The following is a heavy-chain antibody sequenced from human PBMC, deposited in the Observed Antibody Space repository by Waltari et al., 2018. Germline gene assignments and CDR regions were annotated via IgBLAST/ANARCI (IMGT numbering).Heavy chain of an antibody. CDR2: VDHSGNT. V-gene: IGHV4-34*02. CDR1: GGSFTGFDYR. CDR3: ARWWTLLGAGRPRGRFES. J-gene: IGHJ4*02. D-gene: IGHD2-15*01. Sequence: QVQLEQWGARLLKPSETLSLTCTVYGGSFTGFDYRWTWIRHSPENGLEWMGEVDHSGNTNYHPSLKSRITITVDTSKNQFSLDLSSVTAADTAVYYCARWWTLLGAGRPRGRFESWGQGTRVKVSS.